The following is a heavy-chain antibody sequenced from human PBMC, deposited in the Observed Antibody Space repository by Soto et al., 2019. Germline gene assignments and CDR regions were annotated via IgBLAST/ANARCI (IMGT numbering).Heavy chain of an antibody. CDR3: AKAGSWYYYGMDV. CDR2: ISWNSGSI. CDR1: GFTCDDYA. J-gene: IGHJ6*02. D-gene: IGHD6-13*01. V-gene: IGHV3-9*01. Sequence: SLRLSCAASGFTCDDYAMHWVRQAPGKGLEWVSGISWNSGSIGYADSVKGRFTISRDNAKNSLYLQMNSLRAEDTALYYCAKAGSWYYYGMDVWGQGTTVTVSS.